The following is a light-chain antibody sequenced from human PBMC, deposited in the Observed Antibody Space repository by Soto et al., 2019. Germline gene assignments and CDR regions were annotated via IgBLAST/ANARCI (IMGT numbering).Light chain of an antibody. CDR3: QQYNNWPT. Sequence: EIVLAQSPGTLSFSPGERATLSCRASQSVHSNFLAWYQHKPGQAPRLLIYGASTRATGIPARFSGSGSGTEFTLTISSLQSEDFAVYYCQQYNNWPTFGQGTKVDIK. CDR2: GAS. J-gene: IGKJ1*01. CDR1: QSVHSN. V-gene: IGKV3-15*01.